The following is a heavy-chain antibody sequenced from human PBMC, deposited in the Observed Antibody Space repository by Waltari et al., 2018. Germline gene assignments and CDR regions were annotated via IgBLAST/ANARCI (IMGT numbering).Heavy chain of an antibody. CDR1: GFTFGTYS. D-gene: IGHD3-22*01. V-gene: IGHV3-48*04. Sequence: EVELEESGGGLVRPGGSLRLSWAGLGFTFGTYSVNWVRQAPGKGLEWVSYISNTAATIFYADSVKGRFTISRDNAENSVYLQMHSLRAEDTAVYYCARSSGYDVFEIWGQGTMVTVSS. CDR2: ISNTAATI. CDR3: ARSSGYDVFEI. J-gene: IGHJ3*02.